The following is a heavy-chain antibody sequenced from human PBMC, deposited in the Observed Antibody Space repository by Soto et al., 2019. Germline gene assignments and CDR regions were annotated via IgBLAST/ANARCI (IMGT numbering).Heavy chain of an antibody. CDR2: ISGSSSTE. D-gene: IGHD5-18*01. J-gene: IGHJ4*02. Sequence: EVLLVESGGGLVPPGGSLRLSCAASGFTLRGYSMNWVRQAPGKGLEWISYISGSSSTEYYADSVKGRFTISRDNARNSLYLQMNSLRDEDTAVYYCARVDTAMIDYWGQGTLVTVSS. CDR1: GFTLRGYS. V-gene: IGHV3-48*02. CDR3: ARVDTAMIDY.